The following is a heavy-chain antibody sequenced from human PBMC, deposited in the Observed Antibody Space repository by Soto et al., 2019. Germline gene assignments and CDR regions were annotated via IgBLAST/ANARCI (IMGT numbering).Heavy chain of an antibody. CDR1: GFTFSSYS. CDR3: TTGLSHGYYNFDY. CDR2: IKGEADGGTT. J-gene: IGHJ4*02. D-gene: IGHD3-22*01. Sequence: GGSLRLSCAASGFTFSSYSMNWVRQAPGKGLEWVGRIKGEADGGTTDYAAPVKGRITISRDHSKDTLYLQMNSLKTEDTAVYYCTTGLSHGYYNFDYWGQGT. V-gene: IGHV3-15*01.